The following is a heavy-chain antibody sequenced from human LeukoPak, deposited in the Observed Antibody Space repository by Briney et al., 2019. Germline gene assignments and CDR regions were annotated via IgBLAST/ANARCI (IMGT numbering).Heavy chain of an antibody. CDR3: ARRFRIAAAASDAFDI. J-gene: IGHJ3*02. D-gene: IGHD6-13*01. CDR2: IYYSGST. CDR1: GGSISSSSYY. V-gene: IGHV4-39*01. Sequence: SETLSLTCTVSGGSISSSSYYWGWIRQPPGKGLEWIGSIYYSGSTYYNPSLKSRVTISVDTSKNQFSLKLSSVTAADTDVYYCARRFRIAAAASDAFDIWGQGTMVTVSS.